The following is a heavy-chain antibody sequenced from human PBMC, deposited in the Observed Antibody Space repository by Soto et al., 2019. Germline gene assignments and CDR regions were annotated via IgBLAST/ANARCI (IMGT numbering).Heavy chain of an antibody. J-gene: IGHJ4*02. V-gene: IGHV4-59*01. CDR1: GGSISSYY. CDR2: IYYSGST. Sequence: SETLSLTCTVSGGSISSYYWSWIRQPPGKGLEWIGYIYYSGSTNYNPSLKSRVTISVDTSKNQFSLKLSSVTAADTAVYYCAWLGGVRGVSGYSFDYWGQGTQVTVSS. CDR3: AWLGGVRGVSGYSFDY. D-gene: IGHD3-10*01.